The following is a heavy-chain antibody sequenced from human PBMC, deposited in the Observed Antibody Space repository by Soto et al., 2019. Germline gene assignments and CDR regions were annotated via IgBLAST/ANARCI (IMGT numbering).Heavy chain of an antibody. D-gene: IGHD3-10*01. CDR1: GFTFSSYA. V-gene: IGHV3-30-3*01. CDR3: ARVNAWFGELLGSRATYYYYYGMDV. CDR2: ISYDGSNK. Sequence: GGSLRLSCAASGFTFSSYAMHWVRQAPGKGLEWVAVISYDGSNKYYADSVKGRFTISRDNSKNTLYLQMNSLRAEDTAVYYCARVNAWFGELLGSRATYYYYYGMDVWGQGTTVTVSS. J-gene: IGHJ6*02.